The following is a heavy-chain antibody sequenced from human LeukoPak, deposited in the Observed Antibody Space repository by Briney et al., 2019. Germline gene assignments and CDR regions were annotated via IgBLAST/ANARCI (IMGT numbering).Heavy chain of an antibody. J-gene: IGHJ4*02. CDR1: GGSFSGYY. CDR2: INHSGST. Sequence: SETLSLTCAVYGGSFSGYYWSWIRQPPGKGLEWIREINHSGSTNYNPSLKSRVTISVDTSKNQFSLKLSSVTAADTAVYYCARRLDDAGSYYPRTLDYWGQGTLVTVSS. D-gene: IGHD1-26*01. V-gene: IGHV4-34*01. CDR3: ARRLDDAGSYYPRTLDY.